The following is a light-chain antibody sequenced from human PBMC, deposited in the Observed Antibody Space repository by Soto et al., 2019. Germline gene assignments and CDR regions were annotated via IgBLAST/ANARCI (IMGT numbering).Light chain of an antibody. J-gene: IGLJ1*01. CDR1: SSDVGGYNY. V-gene: IGLV2-14*01. Sequence: QSALTQPASVSGSPGQSITISCTGTSSDVGGYNYVSWYQQHPGKAPKVMIYEVSYRPSGVSNRFSGSKSGNTASLTISGLQAEDEADYYCSSYTVGDTRVFGTGTKLTVL. CDR2: EVS. CDR3: SSYTVGDTRV.